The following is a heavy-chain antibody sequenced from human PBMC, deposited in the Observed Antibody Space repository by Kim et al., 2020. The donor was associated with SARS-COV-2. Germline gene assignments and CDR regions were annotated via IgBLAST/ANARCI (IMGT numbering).Heavy chain of an antibody. CDR3: ARDGYPFDC. CDR2: IGIVGDT. CDR1: GFSFSTYD. J-gene: IGHJ4*02. V-gene: IGHV3-13*01. D-gene: IGHD5-18*01. Sequence: GGSLRLSCAASGFSFSTYDMHWVRQATGKGLEWVSAIGIVGDTYYADSMKDRFTISRQNDKNSLFLQMNSLRAEDTAVYYCARDGYPFDCWGQGTLVIVSS.